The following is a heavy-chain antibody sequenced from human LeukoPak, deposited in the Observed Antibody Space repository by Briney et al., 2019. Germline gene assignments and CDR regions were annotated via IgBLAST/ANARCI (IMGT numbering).Heavy chain of an antibody. D-gene: IGHD3-22*01. J-gene: IGHJ4*02. V-gene: IGHV3-30*02. Sequence: GGSLRLSCVVSGFPFRNQGLHWVRQAPGKGLEWVAFIRYDGNREDYADSVKGRFTISRDNSKNTLYVQMNSLRAEDTAMYYCATDADSSGPYYFDNWGQGALVTVSS. CDR1: GFPFRNQG. CDR2: IRYDGNRE. CDR3: ATDADSSGPYYFDN.